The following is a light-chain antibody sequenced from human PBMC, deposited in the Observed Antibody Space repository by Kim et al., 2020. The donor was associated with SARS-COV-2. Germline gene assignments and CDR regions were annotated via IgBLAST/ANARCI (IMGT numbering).Light chain of an antibody. CDR3: QSYDSSLSGYV. V-gene: IGLV1-40*01. CDR2: GNS. Sequence: QRVTISCTGSSSNIGAGYDVHWYQQLPVTAPKLLIYGNSNRPSGVPDRFSGSKSGTSASLAITGLQAEDEAGYYCQSYDSSLSGYVFGTGTKVTVL. CDR1: SSNIGAGYD. J-gene: IGLJ1*01.